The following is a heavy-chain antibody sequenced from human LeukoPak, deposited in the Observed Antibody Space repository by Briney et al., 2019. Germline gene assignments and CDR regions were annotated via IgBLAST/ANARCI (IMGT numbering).Heavy chain of an antibody. V-gene: IGHV1-2*07. CDR1: GYTFTGYY. CDR3: ARLKNVGATSFDY. D-gene: IGHD1-26*01. CDR2: INPNSGGI. J-gene: IGHJ4*02. Sequence: ASVKVSCKASGYTFTGYYMHWVRQAPGQGLEWRGGINPNSGGINYAHKFQGRVTMTRDTSISTAYMELSRLRSEDTAVYYCARLKNVGATSFDYWGQGTLVTVSS.